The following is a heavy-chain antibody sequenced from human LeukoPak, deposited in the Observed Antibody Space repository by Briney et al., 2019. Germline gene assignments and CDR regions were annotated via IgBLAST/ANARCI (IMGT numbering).Heavy chain of an antibody. CDR2: INPSGGST. J-gene: IGHJ5*02. D-gene: IGHD1-26*01. Sequence: ASVKVSCKASGYTFTSYYMHWVRQAPGQGLEWMGIINPSGGSTSYAQKFQGRVTMTEDTSTDTAYMELSSLRSGDTAVYYCATASLGGGSYLWGQGTLVTVSS. CDR3: ATASLGGGSYL. CDR1: GYTFTSYY. V-gene: IGHV1-46*01.